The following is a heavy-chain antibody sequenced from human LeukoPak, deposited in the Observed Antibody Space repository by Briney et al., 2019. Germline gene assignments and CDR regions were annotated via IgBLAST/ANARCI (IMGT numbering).Heavy chain of an antibody. CDR1: GFTFRNYW. J-gene: IGHJ4*02. CDR3: ARVQGSSGTGIFEY. V-gene: IGHV3-7*01. CDR2: INQDGSEK. D-gene: IGHD6-19*01. Sequence: QTGVSLTLSCGASGFTFRNYWMRWLRRAPGRGREGVANINQDGSEKHYVHSVKGRFTISRDNARSSLYLQMNSLRVEDTAVYYCARVQGSSGTGIFEYWGEGTLVPVSS.